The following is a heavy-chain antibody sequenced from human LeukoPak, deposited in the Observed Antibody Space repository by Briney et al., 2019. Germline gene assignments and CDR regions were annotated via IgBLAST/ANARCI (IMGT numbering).Heavy chain of an antibody. Sequence: GESLKISCKGSGYSFTTYWIGWVRQMPGKGPEWMGIIYPGDSDTRYSPSFQGQITISADKSINTAYLQWNSLRASDTAMYYCARRLTTEETFDYWGQGTLVTVSS. CDR2: IYPGDSDT. CDR1: GYSFTTYW. J-gene: IGHJ4*02. CDR3: ARRLTTEETFDY. V-gene: IGHV5-51*01. D-gene: IGHD1-1*01.